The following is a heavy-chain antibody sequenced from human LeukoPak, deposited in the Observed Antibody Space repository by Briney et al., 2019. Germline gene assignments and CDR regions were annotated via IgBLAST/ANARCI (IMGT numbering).Heavy chain of an antibody. J-gene: IGHJ4*02. V-gene: IGHV4-4*08. CDR2: IYSSGRT. CDR1: GGSLSGHY. CDR3: ECAGY. Sequence: PSETLSLTWTVSGGSLSGHYWNWIRQPPGKGLEWLGYIYSSGRTNYNPSLKSRVTISVDTSKNQFSLKLNSVTAADTAVYYCECAGYWGQGTLVTVSS.